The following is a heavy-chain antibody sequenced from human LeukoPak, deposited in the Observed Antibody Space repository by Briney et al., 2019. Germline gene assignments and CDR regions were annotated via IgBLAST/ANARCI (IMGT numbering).Heavy chain of an antibody. CDR1: GFTFSSYG. CDR2: VWYDGINK. CDR3: ARERVRRLNYYYYGMDV. D-gene: IGHD2-21*02. J-gene: IGHJ6*02. V-gene: IGHV3-33*01. Sequence: PGGSLRLSCAASGFTFSSYGMHWVRQAPGKGLEWVAVVWYDGINKYYADSVKGRFTISRDNSKNTLYMQMNSLRAEDTAVYYCARERVRRLNYYYYGMDVWGQGTTVTVSS.